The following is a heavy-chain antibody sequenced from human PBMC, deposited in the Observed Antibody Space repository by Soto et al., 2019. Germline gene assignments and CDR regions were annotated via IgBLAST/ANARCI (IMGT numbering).Heavy chain of an antibody. J-gene: IGHJ4*02. V-gene: IGHV1-8*01. D-gene: IGHD6-25*01. CDR1: GFTFITYD. CDR3: ARRKERSGPHYLDL. CDR2: MNPHNGNA. Sequence: ASVKVSCKASGFTFITYDFSWVRQAAGQGLEWMGWMNPHNGNAGFAQKFRGRINMTRNTSISTAYLELSSLRSDDSAVYFCARRKERSGPHYLDLWGQGTQVTVSS.